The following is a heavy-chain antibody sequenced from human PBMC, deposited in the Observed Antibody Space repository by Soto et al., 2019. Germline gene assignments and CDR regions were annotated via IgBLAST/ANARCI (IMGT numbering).Heavy chain of an antibody. CDR2: ISSSSSYI. CDR1: GFTFSSYS. V-gene: IGHV3-21*01. CDR3: ARAPRYDFWSGSAPAYYYMGV. Sequence: PGGSLRLSCAASGFTFSSYSMNWVRQAPGKGLEWVSSISSSSSYIYYADSVKGRFTISRDNAKNSLYLQMNSLRAEDTAVYYCARAPRYDFWSGSAPAYYYMGVWGKGTTVTVSS. J-gene: IGHJ6*03. D-gene: IGHD3-3*01.